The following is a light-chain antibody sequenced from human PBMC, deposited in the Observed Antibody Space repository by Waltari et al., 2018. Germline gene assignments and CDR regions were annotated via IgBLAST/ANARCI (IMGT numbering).Light chain of an antibody. CDR1: RTISSN. CDR3: QQYNNWPPWT. CDR2: GAS. V-gene: IGKV3-15*01. Sequence: ETVMTQSPATLSVSPGERATLSCRTSRTISSNLAWYQQKPGQAPRLLIYGASIRATCVPARFSGSGSGTQFTLTIHSLQSEDFAVYYCQQYNNWPPWTFGQGTKVEIK. J-gene: IGKJ1*01.